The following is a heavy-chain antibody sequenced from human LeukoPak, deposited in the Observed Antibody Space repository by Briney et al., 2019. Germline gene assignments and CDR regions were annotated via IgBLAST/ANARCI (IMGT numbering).Heavy chain of an antibody. V-gene: IGHV1-2*02. D-gene: IGHD3-22*01. CDR1: GYTFTGYY. J-gene: IGHJ4*02. CDR3: ARVSRLYYDTSGRIFDY. CDR2: INPNSGGT. Sequence: ASVKVSCKASGYTFTGYYMHWVRQAPGQGLEWMGWINPNSGGTNYAQKFQGRVTMTRDTSISTVYIELSRLRSDDTAVYYCARVSRLYYDTSGRIFDYWGQGTLVTVSS.